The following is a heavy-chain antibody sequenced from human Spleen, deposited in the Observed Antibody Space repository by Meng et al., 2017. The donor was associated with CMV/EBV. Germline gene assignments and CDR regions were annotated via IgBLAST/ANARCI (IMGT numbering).Heavy chain of an antibody. V-gene: IGHV4-30-4*08. CDR1: GGSISRGDSF. D-gene: IGHD6-6*01. Sequence: GGSISRGDSFWGWLRQPPGKGLEWIGYIYYSGSTYYHPSLKSRVTISVDTSKNQFSLKLSSVTAADTAVYYCAGVPSSSSVRFDPWGQGTLVTVSS. CDR3: AGVPSSSSVRFDP. J-gene: IGHJ5*02. CDR2: IYYSGST.